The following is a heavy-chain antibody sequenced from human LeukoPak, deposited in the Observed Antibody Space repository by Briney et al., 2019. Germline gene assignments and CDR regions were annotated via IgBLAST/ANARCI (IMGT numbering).Heavy chain of an antibody. CDR2: ISAYNGNT. Sequence: ASVKVSCKASGYTFTSYGISWVRQAPGQGLEWMGWISAYNGNTNYAQKLQGRVTMTTDTSTSTAYMELRSLRSDDTAVYYCARDHLPYCGGDCRPFDPWGQETLVTVSS. J-gene: IGHJ5*02. CDR3: ARDHLPYCGGDCRPFDP. D-gene: IGHD2-21*02. CDR1: GYTFTSYG. V-gene: IGHV1-18*01.